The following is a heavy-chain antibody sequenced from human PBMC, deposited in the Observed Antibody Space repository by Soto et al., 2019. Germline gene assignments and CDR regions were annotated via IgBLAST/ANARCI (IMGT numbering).Heavy chain of an antibody. Sequence: SETLSLTCAVSGASISSTNWWSWVRQPPGQGLEWIGEIHHSGNTNYNPSVKSRVTIDLDTSKNQFSLKLASVTAADSAVYYCARGDYYDRSGFSLRHGAFDIWGQGTMVT. J-gene: IGHJ3*02. V-gene: IGHV4-4*02. CDR2: IHHSGNT. CDR3: ARGDYYDRSGFSLRHGAFDI. D-gene: IGHD3-22*01. CDR1: GASISSTNW.